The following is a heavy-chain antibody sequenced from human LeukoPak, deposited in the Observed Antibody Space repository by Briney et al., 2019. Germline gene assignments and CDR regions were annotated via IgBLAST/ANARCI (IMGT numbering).Heavy chain of an antibody. CDR3: AKDQLVRGGWAPY. CDR1: GFTFSSYG. Sequence: GGSLRLSCAASGFTFSSYGMSWVRQAPGKGLEWVSAISGSGGSTYYADSVKGRFTISRHNSKNTLYLQMNSLRAEDTAVYYCAKDQLVRGGWAPYWGQGTLVTVSS. J-gene: IGHJ4*02. CDR2: ISGSGGST. V-gene: IGHV3-23*01. D-gene: IGHD3-10*01.